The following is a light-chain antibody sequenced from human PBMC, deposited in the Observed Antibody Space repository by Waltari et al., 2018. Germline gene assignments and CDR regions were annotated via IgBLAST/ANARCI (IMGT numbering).Light chain of an antibody. Sequence: RWASHVFSRTFALYQQNAGDARRRLSYDASTRSIGIPDRFSGGVSGTDFSVTISRLEPEEVAVYYWQHYVRLPMTVGQGTTVEIK. CDR1: HVFSRT. CDR3: QHYVRLPMT. CDR2: DAS. J-gene: IGKJ1*01. V-gene: IGKV3D-11*03.